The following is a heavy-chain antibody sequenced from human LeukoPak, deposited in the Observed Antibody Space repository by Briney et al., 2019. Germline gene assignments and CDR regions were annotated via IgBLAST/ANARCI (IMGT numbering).Heavy chain of an antibody. CDR2: VNENGRET. CDR1: GFTFRSFY. J-gene: IGHJ6*03. Sequence: GGSLRLSWAASGFTFRSFYMSWVRQAAGKGLEWVAKVNENGRETHYADSVKGRFTISRDNAKNSVSLQMNNLRVEDTAVYYCARYYDFWSGYYTLRGYYMDVWGKGTTVTVSS. V-gene: IGHV3-7*01. D-gene: IGHD3-3*01. CDR3: ARYYDFWSGYYTLRGYYMDV.